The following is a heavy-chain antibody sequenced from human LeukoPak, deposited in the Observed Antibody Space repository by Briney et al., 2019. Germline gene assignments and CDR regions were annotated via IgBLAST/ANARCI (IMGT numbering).Heavy chain of an antibody. Sequence: SVKVSFKASGYTFTYRYLHWVRQAPRQALEWMGWITPFNGNTNYAQKFQDRVTITRDRSMSTAYMELSSLRSEDTAMYYCASHSGSYGVLDYWGQGTLVTVSS. CDR1: GYTFTYRY. CDR3: ASHSGSYGVLDY. V-gene: IGHV1-45*03. D-gene: IGHD1-26*01. CDR2: ITPFNGNT. J-gene: IGHJ4*02.